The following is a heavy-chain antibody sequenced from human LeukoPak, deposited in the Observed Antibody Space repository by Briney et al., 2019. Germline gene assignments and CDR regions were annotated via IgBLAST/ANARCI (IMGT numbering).Heavy chain of an antibody. CDR1: GDSVPNNDAT. V-gene: IGHV6-1*01. J-gene: IGHJ3*02. Sequence: SQTLSLTYALSGDSVPNNDATWNWLRQSPSRGLEWLGRTYYRSEWYSNYAVSVKSRITINPDTSKNQFSLQLNSVTPEDTALYYCARGGVGSKNNVFDIWGQGTMVTVSS. CDR2: TYYRSEWYS. CDR3: ARGGVGSKNNVFDI. D-gene: IGHD1-26*01.